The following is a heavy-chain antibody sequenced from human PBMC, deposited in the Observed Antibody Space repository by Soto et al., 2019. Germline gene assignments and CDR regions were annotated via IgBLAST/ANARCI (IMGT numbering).Heavy chain of an antibody. CDR3: AKVAFDNWFFDL. CDR1: GLTFNNYA. V-gene: IGHV3-23*01. J-gene: IGHJ2*01. CDR2: NSVSGATT. Sequence: GGSLRLSCAASGLTFNNYAMSWVRQPPGKGLEWVSANSVSGATTYYADSVKGRFTISRDNSRDTLYLEANSLRAEDTAIYYWAKVAFDNWFFDLWGRGTLVTVSS.